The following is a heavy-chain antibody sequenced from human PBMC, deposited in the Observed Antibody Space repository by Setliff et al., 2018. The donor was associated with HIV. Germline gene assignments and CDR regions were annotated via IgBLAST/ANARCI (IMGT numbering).Heavy chain of an antibody. Sequence: SETLSLTCTVSGGSLSSGSYYWSWIRQPAGKGLEWIGRIYTSGSTNYNPSLKSRVTISVDTSRNQFSLNLSSVTAADAAVYYCARAPITMIVVVNYGMDVWGQGTTVTVSS. CDR1: GGSLSSGSYY. D-gene: IGHD3-22*01. J-gene: IGHJ6*02. V-gene: IGHV4-61*02. CDR3: ARAPITMIVVVNYGMDV. CDR2: IYTSGST.